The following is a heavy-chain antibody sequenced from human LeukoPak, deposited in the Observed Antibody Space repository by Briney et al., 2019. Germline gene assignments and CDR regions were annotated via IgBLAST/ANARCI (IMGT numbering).Heavy chain of an antibody. J-gene: IGHJ5*02. CDR3: ARANTMVREPQVSVDWFDP. CDR2: INAGNGNT. Sequence: ASVTVSFTASGYTFTSYAMHWVRQAPGQRLEWMGWINAGNGNTKYSQKFQGRVTITRDTSASTAYMELTSLRSEDTAVYYCARANTMVREPQVSVDWFDPWGQGTLVTVSS. CDR1: GYTFTSYA. D-gene: IGHD3-10*01. V-gene: IGHV1-3*01.